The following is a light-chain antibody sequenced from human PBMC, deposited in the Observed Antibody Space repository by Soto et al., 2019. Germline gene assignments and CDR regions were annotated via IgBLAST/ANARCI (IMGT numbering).Light chain of an antibody. J-gene: IGLJ2*01. CDR3: NSYGGTNNYVV. CDR2: DVN. CDR1: GSDTGGYNY. Sequence: QSVLTQPASVSGSPGQSITISCTRNGSDTGGYNYVSWYRQHPGKAPQLIIYDVNKRPSGVPDRFSGSKSGNTASLTVSGLQAEDEADYFCNSYGGTNNYVVFGGGTKLTVL. V-gene: IGLV2-8*01.